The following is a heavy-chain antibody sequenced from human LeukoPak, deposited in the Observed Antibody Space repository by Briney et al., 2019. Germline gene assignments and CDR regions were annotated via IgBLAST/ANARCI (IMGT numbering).Heavy chain of an antibody. Sequence: GGSLRLSCAASGFTISSSYMSWVRRVPGKGPEWVSCIYGADTIYYADFVKDRFTISRDSNRNILYLQMNSLRADDTAVYYCARGARGAYFDYWGQGTLVTVSS. CDR2: IYGADTI. CDR1: GFTISSSY. J-gene: IGHJ4*02. CDR3: ARGARGAYFDY. D-gene: IGHD4/OR15-4a*01. V-gene: IGHV3-66*01.